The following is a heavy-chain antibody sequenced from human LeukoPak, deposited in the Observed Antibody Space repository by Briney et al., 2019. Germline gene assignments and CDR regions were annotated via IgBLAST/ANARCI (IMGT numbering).Heavy chain of an antibody. J-gene: IGHJ5*02. Sequence: SETLSLTCVVYGGSLSGSYSSWIRHPPEKGLEWSGEINHSGNTNYNPSLKCRVTISVDTSKNQFSLKLSSVTAAVTAVYYCAVGLAARRGWFDPWGQRTLVTVSS. CDR3: AVGLAARRGWFDP. CDR1: GGSLSGSY. D-gene: IGHD6-6*01. V-gene: IGHV4-34*01. CDR2: INHSGNT.